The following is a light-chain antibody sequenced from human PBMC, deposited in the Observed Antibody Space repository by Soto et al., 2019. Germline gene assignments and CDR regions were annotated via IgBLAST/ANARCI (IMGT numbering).Light chain of an antibody. CDR3: AVWDDSMNGHV. Sequence: QSVLTQPPSASGTPGQTVTISCYGSSSNMGSNTVHWFQQFPGTAPKILIYTNDQRPSGVPDRFSGSNTGTSASLAISGLQSEDEADYYCAVWDDSMNGHVFGAGTKVT. J-gene: IGLJ1*01. CDR1: SSNMGSNT. V-gene: IGLV1-44*01. CDR2: TND.